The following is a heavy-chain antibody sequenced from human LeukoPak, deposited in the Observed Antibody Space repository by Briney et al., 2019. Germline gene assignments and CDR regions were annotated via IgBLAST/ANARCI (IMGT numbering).Heavy chain of an antibody. CDR1: GFTFSTYW. V-gene: IGHV3-74*01. CDR2: IKTDGSST. Sequence: PGGSLRLSCAASGFTFSTYWMHWVRQTPGKGLVWVSRIKTDGSSTYYADSVKGRFTISRDNAKNTLYLQMNSLRAEDTAVYYCAREAYCSGGSCYSGRAFDIWGQGTMVTVSS. J-gene: IGHJ3*02. CDR3: AREAYCSGGSCYSGRAFDI. D-gene: IGHD2-15*01.